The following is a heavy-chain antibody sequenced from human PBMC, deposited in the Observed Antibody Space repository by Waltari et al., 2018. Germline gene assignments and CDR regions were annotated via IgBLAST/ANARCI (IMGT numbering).Heavy chain of an antibody. J-gene: IGHJ4*02. V-gene: IGHV3-21*01. Sequence: EVQLVESGGGLVKPGGSLRLSCAASGFTFSSYSMNWVRQAPGKGLEWVSSISSSSSYIYYADSVEGRFTISRDNAKNSLYLQMNSLRAEDTAVYYCARDDFWSGYYPDYWGQGTLVTVSS. CDR3: ARDDFWSGYYPDY. CDR2: ISSSSSYI. D-gene: IGHD3-3*01. CDR1: GFTFSSYS.